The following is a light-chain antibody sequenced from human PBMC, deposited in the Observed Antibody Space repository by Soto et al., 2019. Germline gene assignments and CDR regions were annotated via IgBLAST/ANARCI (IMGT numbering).Light chain of an antibody. CDR2: GAS. CDR1: QSVSSSY. Sequence: EIVLTQSPVTLSLSQGERATLSCRASQSVSSSYLAWYQQKPGQAPRLLIYGASSRATGIPDRFSGSGSGTDFTLTISRLEPEDFAVYYCQQYGSSLLTFGGGTKVDIK. J-gene: IGKJ4*01. CDR3: QQYGSSLLT. V-gene: IGKV3-20*01.